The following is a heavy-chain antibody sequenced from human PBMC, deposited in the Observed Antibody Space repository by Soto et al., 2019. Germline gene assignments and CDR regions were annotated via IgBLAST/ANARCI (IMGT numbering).Heavy chain of an antibody. CDR3: ARGPRHRYDCDY. D-gene: IGHD3-16*01. J-gene: IGHJ4*02. CDR1: GDSVNRGNSY. Sequence: QVHLQESGPGLVKPSETLSLTCTVSGDSVNRGNSYWNWIRQPPGKGLEWIGYIYSDGSTNYNPSPKSRVTISVDTSKNQFSLKLSSVTAADTAVYHCARGPRHRYDCDYWCQGTLVTVSS. V-gene: IGHV4-61*01. CDR2: IYSDGST.